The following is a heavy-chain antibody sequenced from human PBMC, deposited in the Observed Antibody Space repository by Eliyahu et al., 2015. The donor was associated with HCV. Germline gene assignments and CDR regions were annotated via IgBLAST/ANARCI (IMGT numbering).Heavy chain of an antibody. Sequence: QVQLVESGGGVVQPGRSLRLSCAASGFXFSSYGMHWVRQAPGKGLEWVAVIWYDGSNKYYADSVKGRFTISRDNSKNTLYLQMNSLRAEDTAVYYCARDREYYYDSSGYPDYWGQGTLVTVSS. D-gene: IGHD3-22*01. CDR3: ARDREYYYDSSGYPDY. CDR1: GFXFSSYG. J-gene: IGHJ4*02. CDR2: IWYDGSNK. V-gene: IGHV3-33*01.